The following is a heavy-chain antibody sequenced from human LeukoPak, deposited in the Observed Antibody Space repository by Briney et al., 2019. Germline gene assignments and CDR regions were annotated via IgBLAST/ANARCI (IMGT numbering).Heavy chain of an antibody. CDR2: MNPNSGNT. J-gene: IGHJ6*03. D-gene: IGHD2-2*01. Sequence: ASVKVSCKASGYTFTSYDINWVRQATGQGLEWMGWMNPNSGNTGYAQKFQGRVAMTRDTSISTAHMELSSLRSEDTAVYYCARFGGTSRARNYYSYYYMDVWGKGTTVTVSS. CDR1: GYTFTSYD. V-gene: IGHV1-8*01. CDR3: ARFGGTSRARNYYSYYYMDV.